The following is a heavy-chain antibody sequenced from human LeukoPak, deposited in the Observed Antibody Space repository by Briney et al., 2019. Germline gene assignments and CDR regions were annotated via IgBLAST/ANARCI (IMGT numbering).Heavy chain of an antibody. J-gene: IGHJ4*02. CDR2: ISYDGSNK. CDR3: AKALTTVTRFGFDY. V-gene: IGHV3-30*18. CDR1: GFTFSSYG. D-gene: IGHD4-17*01. Sequence: PGGSLRLSCAASGFTFSSYGMHWVRQAPGKGLEWVAVISYDGSNKYYADSVKGRFTISRDNSKNTLYLQMNSLRAEDTAVYYCAKALTTVTRFGFDYWGQGTLVTVSS.